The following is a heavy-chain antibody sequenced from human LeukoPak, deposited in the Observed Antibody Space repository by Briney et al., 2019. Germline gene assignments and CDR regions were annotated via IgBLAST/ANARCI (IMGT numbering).Heavy chain of an antibody. D-gene: IGHD3-3*01. CDR2: ISYDGSNK. CDR3: ARGADDFWSGYPFDY. CDR1: GFTFSSYA. V-gene: IGHV3-30-3*01. Sequence: PGRSLRLSCAASGFTFSSYAMHWVRQAPGKGLEWVAVISYDGSNKYYADSVKGRFTISRDNSKNTLYLQMNSLRAEDTAVYYCARGADDFWSGYPFDYWGQGTLVTVSS. J-gene: IGHJ4*02.